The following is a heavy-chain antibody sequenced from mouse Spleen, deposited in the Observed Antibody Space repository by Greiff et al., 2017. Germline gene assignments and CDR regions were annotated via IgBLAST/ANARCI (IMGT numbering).Heavy chain of an antibody. Sequence: VQLQQSGAELVRPGASVTLSCKASGYTFTDYEMHWVKQTPVHGLEWIGAIDPETGGTAYNQKFKGKAILTADKSSSTAYMELRSLTSEDSAVYYCTRVGGSSSSGFAYWGQGTLVTVSA. CDR3: TRVGGSSSSGFAY. D-gene: IGHD1-1*01. V-gene: IGHV1-15*01. J-gene: IGHJ3*01. CDR1: GYTFTDYE. CDR2: IDPETGGT.